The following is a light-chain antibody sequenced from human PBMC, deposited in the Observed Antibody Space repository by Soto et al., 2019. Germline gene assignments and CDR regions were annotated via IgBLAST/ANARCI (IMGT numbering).Light chain of an antibody. Sequence: QSALTQPASVSGSPGQSIPISCTGTSSDVGGYNYVSWYQQHPRKAPKLMIYEVSNRPSGGSNRFSGSKSGNTASLTISGLQAEYEADDYCRSYTSSSTLVFGGGTKVTVL. CDR2: EVS. V-gene: IGLV2-14*01. CDR3: RSYTSSSTLV. CDR1: SSDVGGYNY. J-gene: IGLJ2*01.